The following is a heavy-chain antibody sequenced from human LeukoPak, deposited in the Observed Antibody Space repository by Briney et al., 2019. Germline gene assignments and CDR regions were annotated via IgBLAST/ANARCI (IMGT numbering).Heavy chain of an antibody. Sequence: GGSLRLSCAASGFTFSSYAMSWVRQAPGKGLEWVSAISGSGGSTYYADSVKGRFTISRDNSKNTLYLQMNSLRAEDTAVDYCAKDFFTMVRGVIRPHAFDYWGQGTLVTVSS. V-gene: IGHV3-23*01. CDR2: ISGSGGST. CDR3: AKDFFTMVRGVIRPHAFDY. CDR1: GFTFSSYA. D-gene: IGHD3-10*01. J-gene: IGHJ4*02.